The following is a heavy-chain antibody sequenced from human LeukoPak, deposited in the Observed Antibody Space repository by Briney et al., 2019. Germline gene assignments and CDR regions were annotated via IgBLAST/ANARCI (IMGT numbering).Heavy chain of an antibody. CDR3: AELGITMIGGV. D-gene: IGHD3-10*02. V-gene: IGHV4-59*12. Sequence: SETLSLTCTVSGGSISSYYWSWIRQPPGKGLEWIGYIYYSGSTNYNPSLKSRVTISVDTSKNQFSLKLSSVTAADTAVYYCAELGITMIGGVWGKGTTVTVSS. CDR2: IYYSGST. CDR1: GGSISSYY. J-gene: IGHJ6*04.